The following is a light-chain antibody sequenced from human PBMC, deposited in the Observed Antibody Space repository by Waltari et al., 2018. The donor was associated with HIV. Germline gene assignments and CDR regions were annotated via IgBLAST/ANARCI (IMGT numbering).Light chain of an antibody. CDR1: TPNIGANF. Sequence: QSVLTQPPPASGTPGQKVTTPCSGGTPNIGANFVFWFQQFPGTAPKLLIYRDNLRHSGVPARFSGSKSGTSASLTISGLRSNDEAHYFCAVLDDTLGGGVFGGGTKLTVL. V-gene: IGLV1-47*01. CDR3: AVLDDTLGGGV. CDR2: RDN. J-gene: IGLJ2*01.